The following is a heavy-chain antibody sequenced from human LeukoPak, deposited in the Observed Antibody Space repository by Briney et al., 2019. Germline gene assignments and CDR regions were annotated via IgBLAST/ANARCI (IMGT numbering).Heavy chain of an antibody. CDR2: IFYNGNT. J-gene: IGHJ4*02. Sequence: SETLSLTCSVSGYSISSGYYWGWIRQPPGKGLEWIASIFYNGNTYYNASLKSRVTISVDKSENQFSLKLSSVTAADTALYYCARLSIASGSPYWGQGTLVTVSS. D-gene: IGHD3-10*01. V-gene: IGHV4-38-2*02. CDR3: ARLSIASGSPY. CDR1: GYSISSGYY.